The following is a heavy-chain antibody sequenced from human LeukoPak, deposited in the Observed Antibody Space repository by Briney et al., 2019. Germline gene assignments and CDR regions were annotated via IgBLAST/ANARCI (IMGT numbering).Heavy chain of an antibody. CDR2: ISAGGGST. CDR1: GFTLSSYA. V-gene: IGHV3-23*01. D-gene: IGHD2-15*01. J-gene: IGHJ4*02. CDR3: AKSGRVCSGGSCYQEYFDY. Sequence: GGSLRLSCAASGFTLSSYAMSWVRQGPGKGLEWVSAISAGGGSTYYADSVKGRFTISRDNSKNTLYVQMNSLRAEDTAVYYCAKSGRVCSGGSCYQEYFDYWGQGTLVTVSS.